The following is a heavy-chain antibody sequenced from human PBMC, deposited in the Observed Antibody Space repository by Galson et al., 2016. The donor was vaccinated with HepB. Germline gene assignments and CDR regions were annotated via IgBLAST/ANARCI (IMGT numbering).Heavy chain of an antibody. V-gene: IGHV3-13*01. CDR3: ARVGIRDAFDV. CDR2: IGTADDT. J-gene: IGHJ3*01. CDR1: GFTFSSYA. Sequence: SLRLSCAASGFTFSSYAMTWVRQAPGKGLEWVSGIGTADDTYYPDSVKGRFIISRENAKNSLYLQMNSLRAGDTAVYYYARVGIRDAFDVWGRGTMVTVSS. D-gene: IGHD7-27*01.